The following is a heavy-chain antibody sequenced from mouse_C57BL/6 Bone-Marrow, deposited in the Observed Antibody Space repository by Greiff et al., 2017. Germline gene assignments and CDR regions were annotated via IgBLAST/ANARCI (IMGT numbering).Heavy chain of an antibody. J-gene: IGHJ1*03. Sequence: QVQLQQPGAELVKPGASVKMSCKASGYTFTSYWITWVKQRPGQGLEWIGDIYPGSGSTNYNEKFKSKATLTVDTASSTAYMQLSSLTSEDSAVYYCARPYYSNSWYFAVWGTGTTVTVSS. V-gene: IGHV1-55*01. CDR1: GYTFTSYW. CDR3: ARPYYSNSWYFAV. D-gene: IGHD2-5*01. CDR2: IYPGSGST.